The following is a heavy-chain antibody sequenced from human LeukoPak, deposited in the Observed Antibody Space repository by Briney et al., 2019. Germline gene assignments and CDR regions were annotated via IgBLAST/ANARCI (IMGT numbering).Heavy chain of an antibody. CDR3: ACSSGAGTGFDY. CDR2: IYYDGST. J-gene: IGHJ4*02. Sequence: SETRSLTCTVSGTSISRGGYYWNWICQYPGKGLEWIGYIYYDGSTDHNPSLKSRLSISIDTSKHQFSLRLSSVTVADTAVYYCACSSGAGTGFDYWGQGTLVTVSS. CDR1: GTSISRGGYY. V-gene: IGHV4-31*03. D-gene: IGHD6-13*01.